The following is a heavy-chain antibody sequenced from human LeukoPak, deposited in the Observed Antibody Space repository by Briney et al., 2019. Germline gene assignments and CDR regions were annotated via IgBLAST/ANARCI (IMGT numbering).Heavy chain of an antibody. J-gene: IGHJ4*02. CDR2: IIPIFGTA. CDR3: ARGRAAWAAFDY. CDR1: GGTFSSYA. Sequence: SVKVSCKASGGTFSSYAISWVRQAPGQGLEWMGGIIPIFGTANYAQKFQGRVTITADESTSTAYMELSSLRSEDTAVYYCARGRAAWAAFDYWGQGTLVTVSS. D-gene: IGHD6-25*01. V-gene: IGHV1-69*01.